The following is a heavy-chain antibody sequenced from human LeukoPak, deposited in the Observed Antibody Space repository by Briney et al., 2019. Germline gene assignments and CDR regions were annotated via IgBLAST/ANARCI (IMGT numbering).Heavy chain of an antibody. V-gene: IGHV1-8*01. Sequence: ASVKVSCKASGYTFTNYDINWVRQAPGQGLEWMGWMNRNSGSTGYAQKFRGRVTMTRDTSISTAYMELSSLKSEDTAVYYCARGPNYDFWGGNYYYYMDVWGKGTTVTVSS. J-gene: IGHJ6*03. CDR3: ARGPNYDFWGGNYYYYMDV. CDR2: MNRNSGST. CDR1: GYTFTNYD. D-gene: IGHD3-3*01.